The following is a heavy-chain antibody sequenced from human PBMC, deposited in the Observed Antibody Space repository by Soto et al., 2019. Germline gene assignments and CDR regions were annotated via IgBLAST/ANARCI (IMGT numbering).Heavy chain of an antibody. CDR3: VSRTVTTFNAFDI. CDR1: GYSIIRSNYY. V-gene: IGHV4-39*01. Sequence: SETLSLTFIVFGYSIIRSNYYWGWIRQPPGKGLEWIGSIYYSENTYYSPSLKSRVSISLDTSKNQFSLTLSSVTAADTAVYYCVSRTVTTFNAFDIWGHGTMVT. J-gene: IGHJ3*02. D-gene: IGHD4-17*01. CDR2: IYYSENT.